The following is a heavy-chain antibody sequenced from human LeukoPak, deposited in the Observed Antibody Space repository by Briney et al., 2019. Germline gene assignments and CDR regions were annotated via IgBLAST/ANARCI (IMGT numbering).Heavy chain of an antibody. J-gene: IGHJ5*02. CDR3: ARHGDPLVDTSMVTSVVNWFDP. Sequence: KLSCKASGGTFSSYGISWVRQMPGKGLEWMGRIDPSDSYTNYSPSFQGHVTISADKSISTAYLQWSSLKASDTAMYYCARHGDPLVDTSMVTSVVNWFDPWGRGTLVSVSS. D-gene: IGHD5-18*01. CDR2: IDPSDSYT. V-gene: IGHV5-10-1*01. CDR1: GGTFSSYG.